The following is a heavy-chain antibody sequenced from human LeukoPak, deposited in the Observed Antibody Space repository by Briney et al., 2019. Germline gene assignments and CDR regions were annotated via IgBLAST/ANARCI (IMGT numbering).Heavy chain of an antibody. D-gene: IGHD3-3*01. J-gene: IGHJ5*02. CDR2: INHSGST. CDR1: GGSFSVYY. CDR3: ARGGVTIFGVVTRGWFDP. V-gene: IGHV4-34*01. Sequence: SETLSLTCAVYGGSFSVYYWSWIRQPPGKGLEWIGEINHSGSTNSNPSLKSRVTISVDTSKNQFSLKLSSVTAADTAVYYCARGGVTIFGVVTRGWFDPWGQGTLVTVSS.